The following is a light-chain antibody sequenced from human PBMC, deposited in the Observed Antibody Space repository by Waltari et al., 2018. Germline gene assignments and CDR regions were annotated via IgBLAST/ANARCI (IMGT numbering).Light chain of an antibody. CDR1: QSLLSTSDNRNH. CDR3: QQYINPPYT. J-gene: IGKJ2*01. V-gene: IGKV4-1*01. CDR2: RAS. Sequence: DIVVTQSPDSLTVSLGETATISCKSSQSLLSTSDNRNHLAWYQQKPGQPPNLLIYRASSRESGVPDRFSAYGSGTDFTLTISSLQAEDVAVYYCQQYINPPYTFGQGTKLQI.